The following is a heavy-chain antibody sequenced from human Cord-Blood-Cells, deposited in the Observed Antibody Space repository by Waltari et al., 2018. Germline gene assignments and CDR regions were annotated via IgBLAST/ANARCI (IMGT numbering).Heavy chain of an antibody. J-gene: IGHJ4*02. Sequence: EVQLLESGGGLVQPGGSLRLSCAASGFTFSSYAMSWVRQAPGKGLEWVSSLSGSGGSTYDAGSVKGRFTISGDNSKNTLYLQMNSLRAEDTAVYYCAKGYDWNYDYWGQGTLVTVSS. CDR3: AKGYDWNYDY. CDR1: GFTFSSYA. CDR2: LSGSGGST. D-gene: IGHD1-1*01. V-gene: IGHV3-23*01.